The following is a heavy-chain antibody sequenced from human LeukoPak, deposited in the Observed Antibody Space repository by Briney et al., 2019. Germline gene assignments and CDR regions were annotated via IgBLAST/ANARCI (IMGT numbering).Heavy chain of an antibody. D-gene: IGHD1-1*01. CDR3: AKGNWKRGYYFDY. CDR1: GFKFDDYG. CDR2: ISGSGGYT. J-gene: IGHJ4*02. V-gene: IGHV3-23*01. Sequence: TGGSLRLSCAASGFKFDDYGMSWVRQAPGKGLEWVSAISGSGGYTYYADSVKGRFTISRDNSKNTLYLQMNSLRAEDTAVYYCAKGNWKRGYYFDYWGQGTLVTVSS.